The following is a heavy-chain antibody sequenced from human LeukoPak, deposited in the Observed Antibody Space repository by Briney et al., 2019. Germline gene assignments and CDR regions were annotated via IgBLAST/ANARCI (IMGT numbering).Heavy chain of an antibody. CDR3: ARDLFCGGSCYSYFDN. D-gene: IGHD2-15*01. V-gene: IGHV4-4*02. CDR2: IYHSGST. Sequence: SGTLSLTCAVSGGSIGSSNWWSWVRQPPGKGLEWIGAIYHSGSTNYNPSLKSRVTISVDKSKNQFSLKLSSVTAADTAVYYCARDLFCGGSCYSYFDNWGQGTLVTVSS. J-gene: IGHJ4*02. CDR1: GGSIGSSNW.